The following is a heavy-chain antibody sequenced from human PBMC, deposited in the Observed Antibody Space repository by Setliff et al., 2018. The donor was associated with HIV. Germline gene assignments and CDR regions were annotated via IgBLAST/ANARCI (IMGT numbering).Heavy chain of an antibody. CDR2: IVPIFGPT. CDR3: ERDFEGMCTIDGFED. V-gene: IGHV1-69*13. J-gene: IGHJ5*01. Sequence: ASVKVSCKVSGGTFRKYSMNWIRQAPGQGLEWMGGIVPIFGPTKYAQKFQGRVTITADESTSTVYMALSSLTSEDTAVYYCERDFEGMCTIDGFEDWGQGTLVTVSS. D-gene: IGHD1-1*01. CDR1: GGTFRKYS.